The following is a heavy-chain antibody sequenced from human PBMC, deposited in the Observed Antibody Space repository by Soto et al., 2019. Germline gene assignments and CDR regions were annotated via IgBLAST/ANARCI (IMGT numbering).Heavy chain of an antibody. V-gene: IGHV3-23*01. D-gene: IGHD5-18*01. CDR1: GFTFSSYA. Sequence: GGSLRLSXAASGFTFSSYAMSWVRQAPGKGLEWVSAISGSGGSTYYADSVKGRFTISRDNSKNTLYLQMNSLRAEDTAVYYCAKSGGYSYGYDGDWFDPWGQGTLVTVSS. CDR2: ISGSGGST. CDR3: AKSGGYSYGYDGDWFDP. J-gene: IGHJ5*02.